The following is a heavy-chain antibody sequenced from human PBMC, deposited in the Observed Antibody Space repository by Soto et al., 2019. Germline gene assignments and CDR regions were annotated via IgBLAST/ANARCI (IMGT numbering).Heavy chain of an antibody. CDR1: GFSLNTNAVG. V-gene: IGHV2-5*02. D-gene: IGHD6-19*01. J-gene: IGHJ4*02. CDR2: LYWDDDK. CDR3: AHRRVRDSSGENFDS. Sequence: QITLKESGPTLVKSTQTLTLTCTFSGFSLNTNAVGVAWIRQPPGKALEWLALLYWDDDKRYSPSLKSRLTITTDTSKNQVVLTMTNMDPEDTATYYCAHRRVRDSSGENFDSWGQGTLVTVSS.